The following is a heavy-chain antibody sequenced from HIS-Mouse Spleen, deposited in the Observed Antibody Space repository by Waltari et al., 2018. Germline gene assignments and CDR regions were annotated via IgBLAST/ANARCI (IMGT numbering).Heavy chain of an antibody. CDR1: GGSISSSSYY. CDR2: IYYSGST. V-gene: IGHV4-39*07. J-gene: IGHJ2*01. CDR3: AREIPYSSSWYDWYFDL. Sequence: QLQLQESGPGLVTPSETLSLTCTVSGGSISSSSYYWVWIRQPPGKGLEWIGSIYYSGSTYYNPSLKSRVTISVDTSKNQFSLKLSSVTAADTAVYYCAREIPYSSSWYDWYFDLWGRGTLVTVPS. D-gene: IGHD6-13*01.